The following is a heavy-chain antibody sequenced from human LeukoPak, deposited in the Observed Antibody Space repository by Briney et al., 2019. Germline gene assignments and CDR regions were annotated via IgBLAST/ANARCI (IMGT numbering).Heavy chain of an antibody. V-gene: IGHV7-4-1*02. CDR1: GYTFTSYA. CDR3: ARDQPLYSSSWYEGGATDY. Sequence: ASVKVSCKASGYTFTSYAMNWVRQAPGQGLEWMGWINTNTGNPTYAQGFTGRFVFSLDTSVSTAYLQISSLKAEDTAVYYCARDQPLYSSSWYEGGATDYWGQGTLVTVSS. J-gene: IGHJ4*02. CDR2: INTNTGNP. D-gene: IGHD6-13*01.